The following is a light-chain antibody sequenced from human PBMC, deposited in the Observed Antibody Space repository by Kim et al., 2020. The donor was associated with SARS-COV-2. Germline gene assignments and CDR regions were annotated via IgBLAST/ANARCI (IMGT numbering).Light chain of an antibody. CDR3: QQYGRLPYT. V-gene: IGKV3-20*01. Sequence: LSAGERATLSCRASQSVGSSLLAWYQQKPGQAPRLLIYEAFKRVAGIPDRFSGSESGTDFTLTISRPEPEDFAMYYCQQYGRLPYTFGQGTKLEI. CDR1: QSVGSSL. J-gene: IGKJ2*01. CDR2: EAF.